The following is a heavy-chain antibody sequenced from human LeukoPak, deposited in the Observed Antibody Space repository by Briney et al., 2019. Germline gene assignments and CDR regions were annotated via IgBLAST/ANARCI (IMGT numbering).Heavy chain of an antibody. Sequence: SETLSLTCTVSGGSISSGSYYWSWIRQPAGKGLEWIGRIYTSGSTNYNPSLKSRVTISVDTSKNQFSLKLSSVTAADTAVYYCAGELRYCSSTSCYGGGYWGQGTLVTVSS. D-gene: IGHD2-2*01. V-gene: IGHV4-61*02. J-gene: IGHJ4*02. CDR2: IYTSGST. CDR1: GGSISSGSYY. CDR3: AGELRYCSSTSCYGGGY.